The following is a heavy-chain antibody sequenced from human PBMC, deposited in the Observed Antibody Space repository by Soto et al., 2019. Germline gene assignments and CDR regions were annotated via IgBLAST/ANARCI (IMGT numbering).Heavy chain of an antibody. Sequence: ASVEVSCKSSGDTFTGYDMHWVRQAPGQGLEWMGWINPNSGGTNYAQKFQGWVTMTRDTSISTAYMELTRLKSDDTAIYYCARGFYDYGMDFWGQGTTVTVSS. CDR1: GDTFTGYD. CDR2: INPNSGGT. CDR3: ARGFYDYGMDF. J-gene: IGHJ6*02. V-gene: IGHV1-2*04.